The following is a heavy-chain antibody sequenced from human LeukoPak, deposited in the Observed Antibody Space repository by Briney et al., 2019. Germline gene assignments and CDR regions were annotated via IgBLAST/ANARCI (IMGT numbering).Heavy chain of an antibody. J-gene: IGHJ6*03. V-gene: IGHV3-48*03. CDR1: GFTFSSYE. CDR2: ISSSGSRI. Sequence: GGSLRLSCAASGFTFSSYEMNWVRQAPGKGLEWVSYISSSGSRISYAESVKGRFTISRDNAKNSLYLQMNSLRAEDTAVYYCTRDGDTGMVGGYYYYMDVWGKGTTVTVSS. CDR3: TRDGDTGMVGGYYYYMDV. D-gene: IGHD5-18*01.